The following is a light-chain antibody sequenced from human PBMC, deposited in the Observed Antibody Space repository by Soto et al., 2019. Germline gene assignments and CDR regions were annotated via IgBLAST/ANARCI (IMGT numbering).Light chain of an antibody. V-gene: IGKV1-27*01. CDR1: EDINNY. CDR3: QKYNSGGQLP. J-gene: IGKJ4*01. CDR2: AAY. Sequence: DIQMTQSPSSLSASIGDRVTLTCRATEDINNYLAWFQQKPGKVPKLLIYAAYTLHSGIPSRFSGSGSGTEFTLTISSLQPDDVATYYCQKYNSGGQLPCGGGTKVESK.